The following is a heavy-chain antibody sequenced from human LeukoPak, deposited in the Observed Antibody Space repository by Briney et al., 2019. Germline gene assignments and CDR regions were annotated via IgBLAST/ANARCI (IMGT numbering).Heavy chain of an antibody. CDR3: ARQTSYYSGSGSYYPGYYFDY. J-gene: IGHJ4*02. D-gene: IGHD3-10*01. CDR2: INHSGST. V-gene: IGHV4-34*01. CDR1: GGSFRGYY. Sequence: SETLSLTCAVYGGSFRGYYWSWIRQPPGKGLEWIGEINHSGSTNYNPSLKSRVTISVDTSKNQFSLKLSSVTAADTAVYYCARQTSYYSGSGSYYPGYYFDYWGQGTLVTVSS.